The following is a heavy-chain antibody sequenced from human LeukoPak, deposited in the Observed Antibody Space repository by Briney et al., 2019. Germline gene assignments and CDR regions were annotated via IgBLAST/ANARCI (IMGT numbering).Heavy chain of an antibody. D-gene: IGHD6-25*01. V-gene: IGHV4-34*01. CDR3: ATSRVGPQNSGYHGH. CDR2: ITHSGGS. Sequence: PSETLSLTCAVYGVSLSDFYWTWIRQSPGKGLEWIGEITHSGGSNCNPSLKSRVTMSVDTSEKQLSLKLASVTAADAAVYYCATSRVGPQNSGYHGHWGQGTLVTVSS. CDR1: GVSLSDFY. J-gene: IGHJ4*02.